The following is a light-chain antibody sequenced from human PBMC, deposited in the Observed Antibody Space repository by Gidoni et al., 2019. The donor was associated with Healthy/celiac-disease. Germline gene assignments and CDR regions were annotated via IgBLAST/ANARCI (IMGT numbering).Light chain of an antibody. CDR1: QSVSSSY. Sequence: EIVLTQSPGTLSLSPGERATLACRASQSVSSSYLACYQQKPGQAPSLLIYGASSRATGIPDRFSGSGSGTDFTLTISRLEPEDFAVYYCQQYGSSPPYTFGQGTKLEIK. J-gene: IGKJ2*01. V-gene: IGKV3-20*01. CDR3: QQYGSSPPYT. CDR2: GAS.